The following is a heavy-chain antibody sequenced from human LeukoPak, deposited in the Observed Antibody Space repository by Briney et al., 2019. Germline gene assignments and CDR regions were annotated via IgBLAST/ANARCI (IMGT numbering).Heavy chain of an antibody. D-gene: IGHD6-19*01. CDR1: GYTFTSYG. V-gene: IGHV1-18*01. CDR2: ISGYSGNS. CDR3: ARRGLEIPVADY. J-gene: IGHJ4*02. Sequence: ASVKVSCKASGYTFTSYGISWVRQAPGQGLEWMGWISGYSGNSNYAQKLQGRVTMTTDTSTSTAYMELRSLRSDDTAVYYCARRGLEIPVADYWGQGTLVTVSS.